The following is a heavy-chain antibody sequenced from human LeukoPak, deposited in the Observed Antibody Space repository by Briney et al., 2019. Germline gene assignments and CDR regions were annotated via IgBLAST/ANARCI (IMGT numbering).Heavy chain of an antibody. J-gene: IGHJ4*02. CDR3: ARHSAHQGSSGWYDLDY. CDR1: GYSFTSYW. Sequence: GESLKISCQGSGYSFTSYWIGWVRQMPGKGLEWMGIIYPGDSDTKYSPSFQGQVTISADKSISTAYLQWSSLKASDTAMYFCARHSAHQGSSGWYDLDYWGQGTLVTVSS. V-gene: IGHV5-51*01. D-gene: IGHD6-19*01. CDR2: IYPGDSDT.